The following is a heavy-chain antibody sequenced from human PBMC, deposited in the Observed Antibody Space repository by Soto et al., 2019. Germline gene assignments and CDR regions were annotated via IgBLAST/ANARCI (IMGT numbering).Heavy chain of an antibody. CDR1: GFTFSIYA. Sequence: EVQLLESGGGLVQPGGSLRLSCAASGFTFSIYAMNWVRQAPGKGLEWVSGISDSGGSTYYADSVKGRFTISRDNSKNTLYLQMNSLRAEDTAVYYCAKSHSGSWYWFDPWGQGTLVTVSS. CDR3: AKSHSGSWYWFDP. CDR2: ISDSGGST. V-gene: IGHV3-23*01. J-gene: IGHJ5*02. D-gene: IGHD6-13*01.